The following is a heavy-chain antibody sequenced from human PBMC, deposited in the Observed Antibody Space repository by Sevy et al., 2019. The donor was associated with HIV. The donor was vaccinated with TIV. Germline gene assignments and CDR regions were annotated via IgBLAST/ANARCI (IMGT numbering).Heavy chain of an antibody. CDR2: ISAYNGNT. V-gene: IGHV1-18*01. D-gene: IGHD3-22*01. CDR1: GYTFTSYG. J-gene: IGHJ3*02. CDR3: AKDTPYYYDSSRYPTKDDAFDI. Sequence: ASVKVSCKASGYTFTSYGISWVRQAPGQGLEWMGWISAYNGNTNYAQKLQGRVTMPTDTSTSTAYMEPRSLRSDDTDVYYCAKDTPYYYDSSRYPTKDDAFDIWGQGTMVTVSS.